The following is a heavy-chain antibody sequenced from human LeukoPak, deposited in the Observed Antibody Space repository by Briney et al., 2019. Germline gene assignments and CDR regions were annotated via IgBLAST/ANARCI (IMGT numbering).Heavy chain of an antibody. Sequence: SETLSLTCTVSGGSISSGSYYWSWIRQPAGKGLEWIGRIYTCGSTNYNPSLKSRVTISVDTSKNQFSLKLSSVTAADTAVYYCARVLRYGWFDPWGQGTLVTVSS. CDR2: IYTCGST. V-gene: IGHV4-61*02. J-gene: IGHJ5*02. CDR1: GGSISSGSYY. D-gene: IGHD5-18*01. CDR3: ARVLRYGWFDP.